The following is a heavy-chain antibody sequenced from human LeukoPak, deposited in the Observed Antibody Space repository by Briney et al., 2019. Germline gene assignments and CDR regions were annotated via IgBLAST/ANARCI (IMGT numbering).Heavy chain of an antibody. CDR2: ISSSGTSI. D-gene: IGHD3-10*01. V-gene: IGHV3-48*03. Sequence: GGSLRLSCAASGFTFSSYEMNWVRQAPGKGLGWVSYISSSGTSIYYADSVKGRFTMSRDTAKNSLYLQMNSLRAEDTAVYYCARDHVVRGVYFDYWGQGTLVTVSS. J-gene: IGHJ4*02. CDR3: ARDHVVRGVYFDY. CDR1: GFTFSSYE.